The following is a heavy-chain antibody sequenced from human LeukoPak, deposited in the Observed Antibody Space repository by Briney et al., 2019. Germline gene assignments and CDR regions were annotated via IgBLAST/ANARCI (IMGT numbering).Heavy chain of an antibody. CDR2: ITGTGDTT. V-gene: IGHV3-23*01. Sequence: GGSLRLSCAASGFSFTSYVMSWVRQAPGKGLEWVSAITGTGDTTYYIDSVKGRFTISRDNSKNTLNLQMNNLRVDDTAVYYCAKKGQADDGGKPDWGQGTLVTVSS. CDR3: AKKGQADDGGKPD. J-gene: IGHJ4*02. CDR1: GFSFTSYV.